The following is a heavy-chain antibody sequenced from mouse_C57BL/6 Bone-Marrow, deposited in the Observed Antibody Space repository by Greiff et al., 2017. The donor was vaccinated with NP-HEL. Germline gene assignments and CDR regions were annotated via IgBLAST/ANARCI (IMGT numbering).Heavy chain of an antibody. CDR3: TVGDGYPYYFDY. V-gene: IGHV6-6*01. Sequence: EVQVVESGGGLVQPGGSMKLSCAASGFTFSDAWMDWVRQSPEKGLEWVAEIRNKANNHATYYAESVKGRFTISRDDSKSSVYLQMNSLRAEDTCIYYCTVGDGYPYYFDYWGQGTTLTVSS. J-gene: IGHJ2*01. CDR2: IRNKANNHAT. CDR1: GFTFSDAW. D-gene: IGHD2-3*01.